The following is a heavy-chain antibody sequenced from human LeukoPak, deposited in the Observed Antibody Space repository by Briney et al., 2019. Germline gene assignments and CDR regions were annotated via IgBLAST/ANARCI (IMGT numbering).Heavy chain of an antibody. J-gene: IGHJ4*02. CDR3: ARVDAGNYYGHGF. V-gene: IGHV1-18*01. D-gene: IGHD1-26*01. CDR1: GYTLRNYD. CDR2: ISVYNGNT. Sequence: GASVKVSCKASGYTLRNYDISWVRQAPGQGLEWMGWISVYNGNTNYAQKFQGRVTMTTDTSTSTAYMELRSLKSDDTAMYYCARVDAGNYYGHGFWGQGTLVTVTS.